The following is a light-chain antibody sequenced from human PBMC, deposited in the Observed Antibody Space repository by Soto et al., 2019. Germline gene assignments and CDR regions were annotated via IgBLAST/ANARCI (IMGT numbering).Light chain of an antibody. CDR2: GAS. Sequence: EIVMTQSPAILSVSPGERATLSCRASQSVSSNLAWYQQKPGQAPRLLIYGASTRATGIPARFSGSGSGTEFTLTISSLQSEDFAVYYCQQYNNWSPLTFGQGTKVEIK. V-gene: IGKV3-15*01. J-gene: IGKJ1*01. CDR3: QQYNNWSPLT. CDR1: QSVSSN.